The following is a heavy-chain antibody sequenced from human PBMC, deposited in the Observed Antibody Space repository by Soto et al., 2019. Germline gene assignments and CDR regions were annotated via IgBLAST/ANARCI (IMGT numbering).Heavy chain of an antibody. D-gene: IGHD1-7*01. CDR1: GGSFSGYY. V-gene: IGHV4-34*01. CDR3: TLITGTTRALDY. Sequence: PSETLSLTCAVYGGSFSGYYWSWIRQPPGKGLEWIGEINHSGSTNYNPSLKSRVTISVDTSKNQFSLKLSSVTAADTAVYYCTLITGTTRALDYWGQGTLVTVSS. J-gene: IGHJ4*02. CDR2: INHSGST.